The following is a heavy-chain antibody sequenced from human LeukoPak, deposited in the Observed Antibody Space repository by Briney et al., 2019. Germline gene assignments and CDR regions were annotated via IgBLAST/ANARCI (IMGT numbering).Heavy chain of an antibody. CDR1: GFSLSTSGVG. D-gene: IGHD6-19*01. V-gene: IGHV2-5*02. Sequence: SGPTLVNPTQTLTLTCTFSGFSLSTSGVGVGWIRQPPGKALEWLALIYWDDDKRYSPSLKSRLTITKDTSKNQVVLTMTNMDPVDTATYYCAHRREREEIAVAGNEYYFDYWGQGTLVTVSS. CDR3: AHRREREEIAVAGNEYYFDY. CDR2: IYWDDDK. J-gene: IGHJ4*02.